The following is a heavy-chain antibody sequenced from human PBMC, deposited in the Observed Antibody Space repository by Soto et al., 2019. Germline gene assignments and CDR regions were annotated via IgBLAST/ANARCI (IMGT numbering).Heavy chain of an antibody. CDR2: IKRKIDGEAT. CDR1: GFSFSNAW. D-gene: IGHD2-15*01. Sequence: EVQLVESGGGLAKPGGSLRLSCAASGFSFSNAWMNWVRQAPGKGLEWVGRIKRKIDGEATDYAGPVKGRFTVFRDDSKSALYLQMYSLKGDDTAVYYCTTGSVEGVWGQGTTVTVS. J-gene: IGHJ6*02. V-gene: IGHV3-15*07. CDR3: TTGSVEGV.